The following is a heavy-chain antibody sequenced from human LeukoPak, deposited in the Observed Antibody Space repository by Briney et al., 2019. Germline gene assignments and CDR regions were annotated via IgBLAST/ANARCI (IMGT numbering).Heavy chain of an antibody. CDR1: GYSFTSYW. V-gene: IGHV5-51*01. CDR3: ARRGSPYSSRGWWFDP. J-gene: IGHJ5*02. Sequence: GESLKISCKGSGYSFTSYWIGWVRQMPGKGLEWIGIIYPGDSDTRHSPSFQGQVTISADKSISTAYLQWSSLKASDTAMYYCARRGSPYSSRGWWFDPWGQGTLVTVSS. CDR2: IYPGDSDT. D-gene: IGHD6-13*01.